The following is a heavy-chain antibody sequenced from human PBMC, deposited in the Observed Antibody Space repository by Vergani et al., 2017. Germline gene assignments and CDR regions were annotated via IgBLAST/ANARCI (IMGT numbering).Heavy chain of an antibody. D-gene: IGHD6-19*01. V-gene: IGHV3-53*04. J-gene: IGHJ3*02. CDR2: IYSGGST. CDR3: ARARRSSGWFDAFDI. CDR1: GFTVSSNY. Sequence: EVQLVESGGGLVQPGGSLRLSCAASGFTVSSNYMSWVRQAPGKGLEWVSVIYSGGSTYYADAGKGRFTISRHNSKNTLYLQMNSLRAEDTAVYYCARARRSSGWFDAFDIWGQGTMVTVSS.